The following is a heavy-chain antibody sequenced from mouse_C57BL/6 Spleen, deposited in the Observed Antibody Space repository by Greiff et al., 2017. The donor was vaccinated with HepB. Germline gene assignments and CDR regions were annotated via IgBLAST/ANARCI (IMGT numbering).Heavy chain of an antibody. D-gene: IGHD2-3*01. Sequence: EVKLQESGGGLVKPGGSLKLSCAASGFTFSSYTMSWVRQTPEKRLEWVATISGGGGNTYYPDSVKGRFTISRDNAKNTLYLQMSSLRSEDTALYYCARHEGGDDGYSFYYFDYWGQGTTLTVSS. J-gene: IGHJ2*01. CDR2: ISGGGGNT. CDR1: GFTFSSYT. V-gene: IGHV5-9*01. CDR3: ARHEGGDDGYSFYYFDY.